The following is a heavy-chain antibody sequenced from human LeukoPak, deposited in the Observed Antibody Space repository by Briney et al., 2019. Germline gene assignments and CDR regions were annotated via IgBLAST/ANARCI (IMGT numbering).Heavy chain of an antibody. CDR2: IFTDGSTT. CDR3: ARELPREVTLDY. V-gene: IGHV3-74*01. D-gene: IGHD2-21*02. CDR1: EFDFFSYG. J-gene: IGHJ4*01. Sequence: GGSLRLSCVASEFDFFSYGMQWVCQAPGKGLVWVSRIFTDGSTTSYADSVKGRFTISRDNAKNTLYLEMKSLRVEDTAVYYCARELPREVTLDYWGQGTLVTVSP.